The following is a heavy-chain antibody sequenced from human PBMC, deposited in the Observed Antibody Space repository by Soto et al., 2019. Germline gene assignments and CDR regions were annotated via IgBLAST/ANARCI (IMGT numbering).Heavy chain of an antibody. J-gene: IGHJ4*02. CDR2: IYYTGDT. Sequence: QLQLQESGPGLVKPSETLSLTCTVSGGSISSDNYFWVWFRQPPGRGLEWIGSIYYTGDTYYNPSLKSRVTISVDTSKNPFSLKLSSVTAADTAVYYCARDGYNDVPFDYWGQGTLVTVSS. D-gene: IGHD5-12*01. CDR1: GGSISSDNYF. CDR3: ARDGYNDVPFDY. V-gene: IGHV4-39*02.